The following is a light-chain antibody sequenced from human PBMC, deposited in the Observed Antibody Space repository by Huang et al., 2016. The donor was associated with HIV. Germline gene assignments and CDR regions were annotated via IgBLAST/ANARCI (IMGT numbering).Light chain of an antibody. J-gene: IGKJ3*01. CDR2: DTS. V-gene: IGKV3-11*01. Sequence: EIVLTQSPATLSLSPRESATLSCKASQSVSSSLAWYQQKPGQAPRLLIYDTSNRATGIPARFSCSESGTDVTLTISSLEPEDFAVYYCQQRSNWPLFTFGPGTKVDIK. CDR3: QQRSNWPLFT. CDR1: QSVSSS.